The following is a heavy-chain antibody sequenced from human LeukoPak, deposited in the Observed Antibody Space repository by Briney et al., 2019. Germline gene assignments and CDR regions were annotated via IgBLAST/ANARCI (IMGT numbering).Heavy chain of an antibody. V-gene: IGHV4-39*01. CDR1: GGSFSCYY. J-gene: IGHJ4*02. Sequence: SETLSLTCAVYGGSFSCYYWSWIRPPPGMGLEWIGSLYYTGNTYYNASLKSQVSISIDTSKNQFPLKLTSVTAADTAVYYCARQAGSGLFILPGGQGTLVTVSS. D-gene: IGHD3/OR15-3a*01. CDR2: LYYTGNT. CDR3: ARQAGSGLFILP.